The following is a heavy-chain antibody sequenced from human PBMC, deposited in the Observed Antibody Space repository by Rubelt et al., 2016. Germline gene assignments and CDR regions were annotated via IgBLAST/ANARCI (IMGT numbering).Heavy chain of an antibody. Sequence: GSLRLSCAASGFTFSNAWMSWIRQPPGKGLEWIGEINHSGSTNYNPSLKSRVTISVDTSKNQFSLKLSSVTAADTAVYYCARGLVDFRYWGQGTLVTVSS. CDR3: ARGLVDFRY. CDR2: INHSGST. J-gene: IGHJ4*02. V-gene: IGHV4-34*01. D-gene: IGHD1-26*01. CDR1: GFTFSNAW.